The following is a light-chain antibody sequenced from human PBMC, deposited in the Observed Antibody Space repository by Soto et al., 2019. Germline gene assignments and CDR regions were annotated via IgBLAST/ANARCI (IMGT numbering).Light chain of an antibody. CDR3: CSSGGSPTYV. CDR2: EVN. V-gene: IGLV2-23*02. J-gene: IGLJ1*01. CDR1: SSDFGVYNY. Sequence: QSVLTQPASVSGSPGQSITISCTGTSSDFGVYNYVSWYQLHPGKAPKLMIFEVNKRPSGVSNHFSGSKSGNTASLTISGLKVEDEADYYCCSSGGSPTYVFGTGTKGTVL.